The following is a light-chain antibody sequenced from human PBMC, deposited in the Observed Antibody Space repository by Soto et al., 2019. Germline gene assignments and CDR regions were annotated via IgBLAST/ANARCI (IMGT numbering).Light chain of an antibody. CDR1: SSDVGGYNY. CDR2: DVS. V-gene: IGLV2-14*01. J-gene: IGLJ2*01. Sequence: QSALTQPASVSGSPGQSITISCTGTSSDVGGYNYVSWYQQHPGKAPKLMIYDVSNRHSGVSNRISGSKYGNTASLTISGLLDEEEADYYCSLYTSRRTLDVVFGGGTKVTVL. CDR3: SLYTSRRTLDVV.